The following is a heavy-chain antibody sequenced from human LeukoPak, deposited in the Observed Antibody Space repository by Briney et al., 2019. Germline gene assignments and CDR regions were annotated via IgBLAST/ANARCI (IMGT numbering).Heavy chain of an antibody. D-gene: IGHD3-22*01. V-gene: IGHV4-39*01. CDR1: GASISSSSYY. J-gene: IGHJ4*02. CDR3: ARGHYYDTPLDY. CDR2: IYYSGST. Sequence: PSETLSLTCTVSGASISSSSYYWGWIRQPPGKGLEWIGSIYYSGSTYYNPSLKSRVTISVDTSKNQFSLKLSSVTAADTAVYYCARGHYYDTPLDYWGQGTLVTVSS.